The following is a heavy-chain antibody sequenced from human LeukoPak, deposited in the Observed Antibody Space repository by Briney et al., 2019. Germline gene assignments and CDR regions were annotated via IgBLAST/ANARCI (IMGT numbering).Heavy chain of an antibody. D-gene: IGHD1-26*01. CDR2: IYYSGST. CDR3: ARDQRVVGATADAFDI. Sequence: PSQTLSLTCTVSGGSISSGDYYWSWIRQPPGKGLEWIGYIYYSGSTYYNPSLKSRVTISVDTSKNQFSLKLSSVTAADTAVYYCARDQRVVGATADAFDIWGQGTMSPSLQ. CDR1: GGSISSGDYY. J-gene: IGHJ3*02. V-gene: IGHV4-30-4*08.